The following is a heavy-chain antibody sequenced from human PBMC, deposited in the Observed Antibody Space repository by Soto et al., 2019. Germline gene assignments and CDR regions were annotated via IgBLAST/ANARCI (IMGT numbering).Heavy chain of an antibody. Sequence: ASVKVSCKASGYTFTSYGISWVRQAPGQGLEWMGWISAYNGNTNYAQKLQGRVTMTTDTSTSTAYMELRSLRSDDTAVHYCARDRRYYDILTGYPYFDYWGQGTLVTVSS. V-gene: IGHV1-18*01. CDR1: GYTFTSYG. CDR2: ISAYNGNT. CDR3: ARDRRYYDILTGYPYFDY. D-gene: IGHD3-9*01. J-gene: IGHJ4*02.